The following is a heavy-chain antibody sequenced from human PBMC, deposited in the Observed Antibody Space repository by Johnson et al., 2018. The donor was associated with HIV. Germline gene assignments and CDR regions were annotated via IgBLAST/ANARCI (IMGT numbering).Heavy chain of an antibody. CDR1: GFTFSSYG. Sequence: QMQLVESGGGVVQPGRSLRLSCAASGFTFSSYGIHWVRQAPGKGLEWVALIWYDGSNKYYADSVKGRFTISRDNSKNTLYLQMNSLSAEDTAVYYCASRVRVDAFDIWGQGTMVTVSS. V-gene: IGHV3-33*01. J-gene: IGHJ3*02. D-gene: IGHD4/OR15-4a*01. CDR2: IWYDGSNK. CDR3: ASRVRVDAFDI.